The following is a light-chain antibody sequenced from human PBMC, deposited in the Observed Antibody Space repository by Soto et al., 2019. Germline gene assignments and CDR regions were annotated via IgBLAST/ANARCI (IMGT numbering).Light chain of an antibody. CDR1: QSISSW. CDR2: KAS. Sequence: DIQLTQSPSTLSASVGARVTITCRASQSISSWLAWYQQKPGKAPKLLIYKASSLQSGVPSRFSGSGSGTDFTLTISSLQPEDFATYYCQQSYSSPITFGQRTRLEI. CDR3: QQSYSSPIT. J-gene: IGKJ5*01. V-gene: IGKV1-5*03.